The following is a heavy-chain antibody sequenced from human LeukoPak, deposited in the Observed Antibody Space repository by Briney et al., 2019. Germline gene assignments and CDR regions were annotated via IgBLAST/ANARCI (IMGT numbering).Heavy chain of an antibody. V-gene: IGHV3-48*02. CDR3: ARAMTTVNNY. D-gene: IGHD4-17*01. CDR2: ISSGSSTI. CDR1: GFTFSSYA. Sequence: GGSLRLSCAASGFTFSSYAMNWVRQAPGKGLEWVSYISSGSSTIYYADSVKGRFTISRDNAKNSLYLQMNSLRDEDTAVYYCARAMTTVNNYWGQGTLVTVSS. J-gene: IGHJ4*02.